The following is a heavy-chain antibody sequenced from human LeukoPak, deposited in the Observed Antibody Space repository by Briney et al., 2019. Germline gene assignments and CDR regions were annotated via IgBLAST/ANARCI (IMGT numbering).Heavy chain of an antibody. CDR1: GGSFSGYY. CDR2: IYTSGST. CDR3: ARAVCSSTSCLPEWFDP. V-gene: IGHV4-4*08. Sequence: SETLSLTCAVYGGSFSGYYWSWIRQPPGKGLEWIGRIYTSGSTNYNPSLKSRVTISVDTSKNQFSLKLSSVTAADTAVYYCARAVCSSTSCLPEWFDPWGQGTLVTVSS. J-gene: IGHJ5*02. D-gene: IGHD2-2*01.